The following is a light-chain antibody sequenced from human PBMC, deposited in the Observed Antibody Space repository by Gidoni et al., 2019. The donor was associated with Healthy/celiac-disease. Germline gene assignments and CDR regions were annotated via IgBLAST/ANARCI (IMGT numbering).Light chain of an antibody. Sequence: DIVLTQSPATLSLSPGERATLSCRASQSVSSYLAWYQQKPGQAPRLLINDASNRATGSPARLIGSGSGTDVTLTISSLEPEDFAVYYCQQRSNWPPNTFGGGTKVEIK. V-gene: IGKV3-11*01. CDR2: DAS. J-gene: IGKJ4*01. CDR3: QQRSNWPPNT. CDR1: QSVSSY.